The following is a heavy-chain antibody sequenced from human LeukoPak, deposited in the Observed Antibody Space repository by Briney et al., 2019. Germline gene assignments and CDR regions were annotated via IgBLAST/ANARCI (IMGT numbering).Heavy chain of an antibody. Sequence: PGGSLRLSCAASGFTFSSYGMHWVRQAPGKGLEWVANIKQDGSEKYYVDSVKGRFTISRDNAKNSLYLQMNSPRAEDTAVYYCARGGQFLEWRIYDYWGQGTLVTVSS. CDR2: IKQDGSEK. CDR3: ARGGQFLEWRIYDY. CDR1: GFTFSSYG. V-gene: IGHV3-7*01. D-gene: IGHD3-3*01. J-gene: IGHJ4*02.